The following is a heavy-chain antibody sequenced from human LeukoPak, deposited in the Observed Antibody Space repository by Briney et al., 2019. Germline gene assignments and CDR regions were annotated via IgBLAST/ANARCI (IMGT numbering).Heavy chain of an antibody. D-gene: IGHD1-26*01. CDR1: GYTFTSYG. J-gene: IGHJ5*02. CDR2: ISAYNGNT. CDR3: ARVRYSGSYYYNWFDP. Sequence: ASVKVSCKASGYTFTSYGISWVRQAPGQGLEWMGWISAYNGNTNYAQKLQGRVTMTTDTSTSTAYMELRSLRSDDTAVYYRARVRYSGSYYYNWFDPWGQGTLVTVSS. V-gene: IGHV1-18*01.